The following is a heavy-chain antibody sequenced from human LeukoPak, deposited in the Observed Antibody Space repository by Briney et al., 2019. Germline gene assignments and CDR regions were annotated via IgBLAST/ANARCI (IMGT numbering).Heavy chain of an antibody. V-gene: IGHV3-48*03. CDR2: ISSSGSTI. CDR3: ARVHDSSGWYFDY. Sequence: PGGSLRLSCAASGFTFSSYEMNWVRQAPGKGLEWVSYISSSGSTIYYADSVKGRFTISRDNAKNSLYLQMNSLRAEDTAVYYCARVHDSSGWYFDYWGQGTLVTVSS. D-gene: IGHD6-19*01. J-gene: IGHJ4*02. CDR1: GFTFSSYE.